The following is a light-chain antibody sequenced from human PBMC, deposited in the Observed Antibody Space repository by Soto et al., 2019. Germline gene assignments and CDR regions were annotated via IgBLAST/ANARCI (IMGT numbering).Light chain of an antibody. J-gene: IGLJ1*01. CDR2: ENN. V-gene: IGLV1-51*02. Sequence: QSALTQPPSVSAAPGQKVTIPCSGSSSNIGNNYVSWYQQLPGTAPKLLIYENNKRPSGIPDRFSGSKSGTSATLGITGLQTGDEADYYGGTWDSSLSAGGVFGTGTKVTVL. CDR3: GTWDSSLSAGGV. CDR1: SSNIGNNY.